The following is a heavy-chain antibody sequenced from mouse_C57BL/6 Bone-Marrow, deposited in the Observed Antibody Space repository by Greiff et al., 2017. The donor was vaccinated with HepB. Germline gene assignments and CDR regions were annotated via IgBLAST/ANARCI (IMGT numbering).Heavy chain of an antibody. D-gene: IGHD2-2*01. CDR3: ARRGLWLRREAWFAY. CDR2: ISSGGSYT. Sequence: EVQGVESGGDLVKPGGSLKLSCAASGFTFSSYGMSWVRQTPDKRLEWVATISSGGSYTYYPDSVKGRFTISRDNAKNTLYLQMSSLKSEDTAMYYCARRGLWLRREAWFAYWGQGTLVTVSA. V-gene: IGHV5-6*01. J-gene: IGHJ3*01. CDR1: GFTFSSYG.